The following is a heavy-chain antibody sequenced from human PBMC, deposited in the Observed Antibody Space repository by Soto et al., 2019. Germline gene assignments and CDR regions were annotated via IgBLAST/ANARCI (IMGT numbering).Heavy chain of an antibody. D-gene: IGHD3-22*01. CDR2: ISPSGDTI. J-gene: IGHJ3*02. CDR3: ARGFYSNSFDM. V-gene: IGHV3-48*02. CDR1: GFTFSAYS. Sequence: QPGGSLRLSCAASGFTFSAYSMDWVRQAPGKGLEWLSYISPSGDTIHYADSVNGRFSISRDKARNSVYLQMNSLRYEDTAFYYCARGFYSNSFDMWGQGTMVTVSS.